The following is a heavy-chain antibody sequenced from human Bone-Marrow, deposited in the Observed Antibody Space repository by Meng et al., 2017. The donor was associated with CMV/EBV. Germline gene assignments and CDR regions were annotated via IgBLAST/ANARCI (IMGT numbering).Heavy chain of an antibody. Sequence: ASVKVSCKASGYTFTDYNIYWVRQAPGQGPEWMGWINPKSGGPIYAQKFQGRVTMTADTSIRTAYMELSRLRSDDTAVYYCARVQSLIVPAARYWGQGTLVTVSS. J-gene: IGHJ4*02. V-gene: IGHV1-2*02. CDR2: INPKSGGP. D-gene: IGHD2-2*01. CDR3: ARVQSLIVPAARY. CDR1: GYTFTDYN.